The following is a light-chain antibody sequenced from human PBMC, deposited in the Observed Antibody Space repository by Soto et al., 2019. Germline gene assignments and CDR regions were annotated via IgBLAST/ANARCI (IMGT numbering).Light chain of an antibody. V-gene: IGLV2-14*02. CDR1: SSDVGKYKF. J-gene: IGLJ2*01. Sequence: QSVLTQPASVSGSPGQSISISCTGTSSDVGKYKFVSWYQQHPGKAPKLIIYEATKRPSGVSNRFSGSKSGNTASLTISGLQAEDEADYYCSSFTISRNTVIFGGGTKLTVL. CDR2: EAT. CDR3: SSFTISRNTVI.